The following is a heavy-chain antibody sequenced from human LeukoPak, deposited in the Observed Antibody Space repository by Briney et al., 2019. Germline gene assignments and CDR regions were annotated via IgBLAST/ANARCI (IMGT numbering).Heavy chain of an antibody. CDR1: GFTFSSYG. V-gene: IGHV3-30*03. J-gene: IGHJ4*02. CDR3: ASYDILTGCHSPFDY. Sequence: LPGRSLRLSCAASGFTFSSYGMHWVRQAPGKGLEWVAVISYDGKNMYYADSVKGRFTISRDNSQNTLYLQMNSLRVEDTGVYYCASYDILTGCHSPFDYWGQGSLVTVSS. CDR2: ISYDGKNM. D-gene: IGHD3-9*01.